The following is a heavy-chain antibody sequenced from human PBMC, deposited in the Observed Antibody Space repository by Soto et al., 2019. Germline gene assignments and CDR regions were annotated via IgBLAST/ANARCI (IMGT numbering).Heavy chain of an antibody. Sequence: QEQPQESGPGLVKPSETLSLTCTVSGAPITTTKWWAWVRLPPGKALEWIGELSREGNRNSNPSLEGRFIMSLDQSKNHFPLKLTSVTAADPAIYYCATQTISHTWGVWGRGTSVTVSS. CDR3: ATQTISHTWGV. V-gene: IGHV4-4*02. J-gene: IGHJ6*02. CDR1: GAPITTTKW. D-gene: IGHD3-16*01. CDR2: LSREGNR.